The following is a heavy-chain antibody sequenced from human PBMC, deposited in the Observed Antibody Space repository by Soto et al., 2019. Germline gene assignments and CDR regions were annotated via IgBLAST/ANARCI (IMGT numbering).Heavy chain of an antibody. D-gene: IGHD5-18*01. CDR1: GYTFTSYA. Sequence: ASVKVSCKASGYTFTSYAMHWVRQAPGQRLEWMGWINAGNGNTKYSQKFQGRVTITRDTSASTAYMELSSLRSEDTAVYYCARRGYSYGLGWDYYYGMDVWGQGTTVTVSS. CDR2: INAGNGNT. J-gene: IGHJ6*02. CDR3: ARRGYSYGLGWDYYYGMDV. V-gene: IGHV1-3*01.